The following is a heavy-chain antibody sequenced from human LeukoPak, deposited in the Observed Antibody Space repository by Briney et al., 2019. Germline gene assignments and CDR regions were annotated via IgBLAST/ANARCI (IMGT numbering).Heavy chain of an antibody. CDR1: GFTFDDYA. D-gene: IGHD3-22*01. Sequence: GGSLRLSCAASGFTFDDYAMHWVRQAAGKGLEWVSLISGDGGSTYYADSVKGRFTISRDNSKNSLYLQMNSLRTEDTALYYCAKVPYYYDSSGYYSVDYWGQGTLVTVSS. CDR3: AKVPYYYDSSGYYSVDY. V-gene: IGHV3-43*02. J-gene: IGHJ4*02. CDR2: ISGDGGST.